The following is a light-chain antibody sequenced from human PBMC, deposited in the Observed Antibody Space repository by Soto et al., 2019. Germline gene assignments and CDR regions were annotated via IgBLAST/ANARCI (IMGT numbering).Light chain of an antibody. J-gene: IGLJ1*01. CDR1: SSNIGAHYD. Sequence: QSVLTQPPSVSGAPGQRVTISRTGSSSNIGAHYDVHWYQQLPGTAPKLLIYGNSNRPSGVPDRFSGSKSGTSASLAITGLQAEDEADYYCQSYDNSLSVDVFGTGTKVTVL. CDR2: GNS. V-gene: IGLV1-40*01. CDR3: QSYDNSLSVDV.